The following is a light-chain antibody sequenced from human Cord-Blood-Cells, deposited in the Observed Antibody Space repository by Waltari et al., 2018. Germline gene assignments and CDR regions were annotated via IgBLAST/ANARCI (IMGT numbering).Light chain of an antibody. V-gene: IGKV1-33*01. Sequence: DNQMTQSPSSLSASVGDRVTITCQASQDISNSLNWYQQKPGKAPKLLNYDAANLETGVSSRFSGSGSVTDFTFTISSLQPEDIATYYCQQYDNLPPYTFGQGTKLEIK. CDR2: DAA. CDR3: QQYDNLPPYT. J-gene: IGKJ2*01. CDR1: QDISNS.